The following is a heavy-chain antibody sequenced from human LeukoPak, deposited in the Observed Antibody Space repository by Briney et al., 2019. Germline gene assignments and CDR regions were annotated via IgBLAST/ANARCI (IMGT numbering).Heavy chain of an antibody. Sequence: ASVKVSCKASGYTFTGYYMHWVRQAPGQGLEWMGWINPNSGGTDYAQKFQGRVTMTRDTSISTAYMELSRLRSDDTAVYYCARDRDSSSSYDAFDIWGQGTMVTVSS. V-gene: IGHV1-2*02. CDR2: INPNSGGT. CDR1: GYTFTGYY. D-gene: IGHD6-6*01. J-gene: IGHJ3*02. CDR3: ARDRDSSSSYDAFDI.